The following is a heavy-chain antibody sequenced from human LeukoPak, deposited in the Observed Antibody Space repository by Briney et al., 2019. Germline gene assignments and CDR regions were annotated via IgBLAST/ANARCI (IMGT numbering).Heavy chain of an antibody. V-gene: IGHV1-46*01. J-gene: IGHJ4*02. CDR1: RYTFTGYY. CDR2: INPSGGST. Sequence: ASVKVSFKVSRYTFTGYYMHWVRQAPGQGLEWMVIINPSGGSTSYAQKFQGRVTMTRDTSTSTVYMELSSLRSEDTAVYYCARGSQGTYCGGDCYSFDYWGQGTLVTVSS. CDR3: ARGSQGTYCGGDCYSFDY. D-gene: IGHD2-21*02.